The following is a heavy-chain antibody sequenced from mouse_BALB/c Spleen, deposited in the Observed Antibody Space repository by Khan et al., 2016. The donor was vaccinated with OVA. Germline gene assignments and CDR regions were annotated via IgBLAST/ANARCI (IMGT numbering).Heavy chain of an antibody. CDR3: AKLLWSHYYAMDY. Sequence: QVQLKESGPGLVAPSQSLSITCTVSGFSLTDYGVGWIRQPPGKGLEWLGVIWGGGTTYYNSALKSRLSISKDNSTSQVFLKMNSLQTDDTAMYYCAKLLWSHYYAMDYWGQGTSVTVSS. V-gene: IGHV2-6-5*01. CDR1: GFSLTDYG. J-gene: IGHJ4*01. CDR2: IWGGGTT.